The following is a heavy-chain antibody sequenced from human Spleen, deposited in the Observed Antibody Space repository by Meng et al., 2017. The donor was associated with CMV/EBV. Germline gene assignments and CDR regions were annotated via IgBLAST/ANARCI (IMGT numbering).Heavy chain of an antibody. D-gene: IGHD2-2*01. V-gene: IGHV3-30*02. CDR3: AKVGIVVVPAADFDY. Sequence: GGSLRLSCAASGFTFSSYGMHWVRQAPGKGLEWVAFIRYDGSNKYYADSVKGRFTISRDNSKSTLYLQMNSLRAEDTAVYYCAKVGIVVVPAADFDYWGQGTLVTVSS. J-gene: IGHJ4*02. CDR1: GFTFSSYG. CDR2: IRYDGSNK.